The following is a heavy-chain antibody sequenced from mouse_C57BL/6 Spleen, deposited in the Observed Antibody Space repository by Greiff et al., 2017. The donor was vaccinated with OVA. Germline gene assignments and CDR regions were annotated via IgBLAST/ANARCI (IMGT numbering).Heavy chain of an antibody. J-gene: IGHJ2*01. Sequence: VQLQQSGAELVRPGASVTLSCKASGYTFTDYEMHWVKQTPVHGLEWIGAIDPETGGTAYNQKFKGKAILTADKSSSTAYMELRSLTSEDSAVYYCTKGIDSNSYSFDYWGQGTTLTVSS. D-gene: IGHD2-5*01. CDR1: GYTFTDYE. CDR3: TKGIDSNSYSFDY. V-gene: IGHV1-15*01. CDR2: IDPETGGT.